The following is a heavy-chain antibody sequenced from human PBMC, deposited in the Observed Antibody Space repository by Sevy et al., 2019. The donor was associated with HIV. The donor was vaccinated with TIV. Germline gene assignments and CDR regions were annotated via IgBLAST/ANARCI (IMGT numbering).Heavy chain of an antibody. D-gene: IGHD3-10*01. CDR3: ARDDGSGSYYGDY. J-gene: IGHJ4*02. Sequence: ASVKVSCKASGYTFPSYGISWVRQAPGQGLEWMGWMSAYNGNTNYAQKLQGRVTMTTDTSTSTAYVELRSLRSDDTAVYYCARDDGSGSYYGDYWGQGTLVTVSS. CDR2: MSAYNGNT. V-gene: IGHV1-18*01. CDR1: GYTFPSYG.